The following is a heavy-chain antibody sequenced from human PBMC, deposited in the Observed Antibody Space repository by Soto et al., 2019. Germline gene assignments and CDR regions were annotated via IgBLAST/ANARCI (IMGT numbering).Heavy chain of an antibody. CDR1: GFTFSSYA. Sequence: GGSLRLSCAASGFTFSSYAISWIRLSPGKGLEWVSSISSSSSYIYYADSVKGRFTISRDNAKNSLYLQMNSLRAEDTAVYYCARGVGYDSSGPFDYWGQGTLVTVSS. CDR2: ISSSSSYI. V-gene: IGHV3-21*01. J-gene: IGHJ4*02. D-gene: IGHD3-22*01. CDR3: ARGVGYDSSGPFDY.